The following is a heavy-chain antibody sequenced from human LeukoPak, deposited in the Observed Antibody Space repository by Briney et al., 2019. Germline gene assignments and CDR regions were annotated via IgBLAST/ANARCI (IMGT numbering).Heavy chain of an antibody. CDR3: ATYYDILSGYTFDY. D-gene: IGHD3-9*01. CDR2: INHSGST. V-gene: IGHV4-34*01. CDR1: GGSFSGYY. J-gene: IGHJ4*02. Sequence: SETLSLTCAVYGGSFSGYYWSWIRQPPGKGLEWIGEINHSGSTNYNPSLKSRVTMSLDKSKNQFSLNLNSVTAADTAVYYRATYYDILSGYTFDYWGQGTLVAVSS.